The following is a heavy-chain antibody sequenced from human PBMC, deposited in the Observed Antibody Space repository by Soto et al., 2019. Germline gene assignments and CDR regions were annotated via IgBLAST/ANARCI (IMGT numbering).Heavy chain of an antibody. V-gene: IGHV4-4*02. CDR2: VYPNGRT. CDR1: GVSISNKNW. Sequence: PSETLSLTCTVSGVSISNKNWWSWVRQPPGNGLEWIGEVYPNGRTNYNSSLKSRVNMSVDKSKNQFSLKLSSVTAADTAVYYCARVPDYWGQGTLVTVSS. CDR3: ARVPDY. J-gene: IGHJ4*02.